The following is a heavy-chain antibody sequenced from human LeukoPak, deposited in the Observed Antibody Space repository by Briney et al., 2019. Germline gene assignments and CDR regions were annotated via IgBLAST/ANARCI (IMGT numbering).Heavy chain of an antibody. D-gene: IGHD2/OR15-2a*01. Sequence: GGSLRLSCAASGFTFSSYAMHWVRQAPGKGLEWVAVISYDGSNKYYADSVKGRFTISRDNSKNTLYLQMNSLRAEDTAVYYCARGRRELKYGPDYWGQGTVVTVSS. CDR2: ISYDGSNK. J-gene: IGHJ4*02. V-gene: IGHV3-30*04. CDR3: ARGRRELKYGPDY. CDR1: GFTFSSYA.